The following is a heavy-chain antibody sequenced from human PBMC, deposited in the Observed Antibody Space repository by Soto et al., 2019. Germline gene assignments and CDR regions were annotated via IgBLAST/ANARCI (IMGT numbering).Heavy chain of an antibody. CDR2: ISWNSGSI. CDR1: GFTFDDYA. CDR3: AKDSVAYYYYYYMDV. J-gene: IGHJ6*03. Sequence: GGSLRLSCAASGFTFDDYAMHWVRQAPGKGLEWVSGISWNSGSIGYADSVKGRFTISRDNAKNSLYLQMNSLRAEDTALYYCAKDSVAYYYYYYMDVWGKGTTVTVSS. V-gene: IGHV3-9*01.